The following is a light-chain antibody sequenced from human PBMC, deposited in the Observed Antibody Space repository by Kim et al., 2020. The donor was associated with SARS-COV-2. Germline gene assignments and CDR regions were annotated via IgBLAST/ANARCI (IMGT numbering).Light chain of an antibody. V-gene: IGKV1-27*01. CDR2: AAS. CDR1: QGIRNY. Sequence: DIQMTQSPSSLSASVGDRVTITCRASQGIRNYLSWYQQKPGKAPNLLIYAASTLQTGVPSRFSGSGSGTDFTLTISSLQPEDVATYYCKNNISAPPTFGHGTKVYIK. CDR3: KNNISAPPT. J-gene: IGKJ1*01.